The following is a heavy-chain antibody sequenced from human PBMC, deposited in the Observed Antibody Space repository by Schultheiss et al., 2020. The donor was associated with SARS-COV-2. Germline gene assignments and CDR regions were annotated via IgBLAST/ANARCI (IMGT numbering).Heavy chain of an antibody. Sequence: SVKVSCKASGGTFSSYAISWVRQAPGQGLEWMGGIIPIFGTANYAQKFQGRVTITADKSTSTAYMELNSLRAEDTAVYYCARDQVPVVAATPGYWGQGTLVTVSS. CDR3: ARDQVPVVAATPGY. D-gene: IGHD2-15*01. V-gene: IGHV1-69*06. CDR1: GGTFSSYA. CDR2: IIPIFGTA. J-gene: IGHJ4*02.